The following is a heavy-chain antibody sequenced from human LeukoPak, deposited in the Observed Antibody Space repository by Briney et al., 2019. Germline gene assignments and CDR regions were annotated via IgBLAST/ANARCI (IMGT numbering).Heavy chain of an antibody. J-gene: IGHJ4*02. CDR3: ASFRGEVEISMIVVAVDH. Sequence: PSETLSLTCTVSGGSIRSSSYYWGWIRQPPGKGLEWIGSIHYSGSTYYNPSLKSRVTISVDTSKNQISLKLGSVTAADTAAYYCASFRGEVEISMIVVAVDHWGQGTLVTVSS. CDR2: IHYSGST. D-gene: IGHD3-22*01. CDR1: GGSIRSSSYY. V-gene: IGHV4-39*01.